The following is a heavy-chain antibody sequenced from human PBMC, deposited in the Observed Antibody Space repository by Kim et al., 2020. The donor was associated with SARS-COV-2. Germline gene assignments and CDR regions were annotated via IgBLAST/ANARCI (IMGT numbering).Heavy chain of an antibody. Sequence: KNSQKFQGRVTLTRDTSASTAYMELSSLTSEDTAVYYCARGDSYGPFDYWGQGTLVTVSS. D-gene: IGHD3-16*01. J-gene: IGHJ4*01. CDR3: ARGDSYGPFDY. V-gene: IGHV1-3*01.